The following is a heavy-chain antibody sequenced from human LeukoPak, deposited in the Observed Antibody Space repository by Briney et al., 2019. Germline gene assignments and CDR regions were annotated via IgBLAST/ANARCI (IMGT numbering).Heavy chain of an antibody. CDR2: ISAYNGNT. CDR1: GYTFTSYG. CDR3: ARAEYYYGSGSYSLPNYYYYYYMDV. V-gene: IGHV1-18*01. D-gene: IGHD3-10*01. J-gene: IGHJ6*03. Sequence: GASVKVSCKASGYTFTSYGISWVRQAPGQGLEWMGWISAYNGNTNYAQKLQGRVTMTTDTSTSTAYMELRSLRSDDTALYYCARAEYYYGSGSYSLPNYYYYYYMDVWGKGTTVTVSS.